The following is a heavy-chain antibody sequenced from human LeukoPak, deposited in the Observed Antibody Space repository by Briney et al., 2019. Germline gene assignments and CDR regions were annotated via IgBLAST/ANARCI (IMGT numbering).Heavy chain of an antibody. Sequence: SETLSLTCTVSGGSIGNYYWGWIRQPPGKGLEWIGSIYHSGGTFYNPSLKSRVTISVDTSKNQFSLKLSSVTAADTAVYYCASSLYDYVWGSYRYLAFDIWGQGTMVTVSS. CDR3: ASSLYDYVWGSYRYLAFDI. V-gene: IGHV4-38-2*02. J-gene: IGHJ3*02. CDR2: IYHSGGT. D-gene: IGHD3-16*02. CDR1: GGSIGNYY.